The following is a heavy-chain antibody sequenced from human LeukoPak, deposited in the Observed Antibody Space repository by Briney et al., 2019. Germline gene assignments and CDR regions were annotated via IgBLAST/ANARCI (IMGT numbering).Heavy chain of an antibody. CDR2: VSAYNGNT. CDR3: ARSETADYGGFADY. J-gene: IGHJ4*02. Sequence: GASVKVSCKASGYTFTSYGISWVRQAPGQGLEWMGWVSAYNGNTNYAQKLQGRVTMTTDTSTSTAYMELRSLRSDDTAVYYCARSETADYGGFADYWGQGTLVTVSS. D-gene: IGHD4-23*01. V-gene: IGHV1-18*01. CDR1: GYTFTSYG.